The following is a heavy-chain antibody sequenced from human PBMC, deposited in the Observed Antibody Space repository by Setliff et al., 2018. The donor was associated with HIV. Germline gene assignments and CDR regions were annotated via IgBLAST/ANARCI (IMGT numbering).Heavy chain of an antibody. CDR1: GGSFSDYY. CDR3: ARDVLDLVISVYGF. CDR2: IDHRGRP. V-gene: IGHV4-34*01. J-gene: IGHJ4*02. Sequence: SETLSLTCGIYGGSFSDYYWSWIRQPPGKGLEWIGEIDHRGRPKYNPSLNSRVTMSVDKSRNQFSLKLNSVTAADTAVYYCARDVLDLVISVYGFWGQGIPVTVS. D-gene: IGHD3-22*01.